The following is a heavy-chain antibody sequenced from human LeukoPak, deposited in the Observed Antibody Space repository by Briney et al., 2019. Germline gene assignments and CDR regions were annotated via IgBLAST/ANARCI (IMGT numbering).Heavy chain of an antibody. J-gene: IGHJ5*02. CDR1: GGSISSSSYH. V-gene: IGHV4-39*01. CDR2: IYYSGST. CDR3: ARRGYNYGSGWLDP. D-gene: IGHD5-18*01. Sequence: SETLSLTCTVSGGSISSSSYHWGWIRQPPGKGLELIGSIYYSGSTYYNPSLKSRVTISVDTSKNQFSLKLSSLTAADTAVYYCARRGYNYGSGWLDPWGQGILVTVSS.